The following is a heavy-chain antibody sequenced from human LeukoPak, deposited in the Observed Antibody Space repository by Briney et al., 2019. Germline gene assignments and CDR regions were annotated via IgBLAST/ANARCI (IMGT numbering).Heavy chain of an antibody. Sequence: PGGSLRLSCAASGFTVRSNYMSWVRQAPGKGLEWVSVIYRGGTTYYADSVKGRFTISRDNPKNTLYLQMNSLRAEDTAVYYCARDSSGYHFDDWGQGTLVTVSS. CDR3: ARDSSGYHFDD. J-gene: IGHJ4*02. V-gene: IGHV3-66*01. CDR1: GFTVRSNY. D-gene: IGHD3-22*01. CDR2: IYRGGTT.